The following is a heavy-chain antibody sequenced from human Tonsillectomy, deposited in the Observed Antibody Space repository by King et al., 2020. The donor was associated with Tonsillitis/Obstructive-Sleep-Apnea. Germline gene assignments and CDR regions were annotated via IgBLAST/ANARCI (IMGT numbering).Heavy chain of an antibody. V-gene: IGHV4-59*01. CDR2: VYYRVST. Sequence: VQLQESGPGLVKPSETLSLTCSVSGDIINDYWSWIRLSPGKGLEWIGYVYYRVSTNYNPSLKSRVTISVDTSKNQFSSKLKSVTAADTAVYYCARVASGNFLSYFDYWGQGTLVTVSS. CDR3: ARVASGNFLSYFDY. D-gene: IGHD1-26*01. CDR1: GDIINDY. J-gene: IGHJ4*02.